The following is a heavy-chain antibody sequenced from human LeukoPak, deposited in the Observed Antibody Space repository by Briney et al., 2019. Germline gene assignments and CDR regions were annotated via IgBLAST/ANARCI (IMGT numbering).Heavy chain of an antibody. Sequence: ASVKVSCKASGYTFTGYYMHWVRQAPGQGLEWMGWINPNSGGTNYAQKFQGRVTMTRDTSISTAYMELSRLRSDDTAVYYCARGFLEWLSYSIYSDYWGQGTLVTVSS. V-gene: IGHV1-2*02. CDR1: GYTFTGYY. CDR2: INPNSGGT. D-gene: IGHD3-3*01. CDR3: ARGFLEWLSYSIYSDY. J-gene: IGHJ4*02.